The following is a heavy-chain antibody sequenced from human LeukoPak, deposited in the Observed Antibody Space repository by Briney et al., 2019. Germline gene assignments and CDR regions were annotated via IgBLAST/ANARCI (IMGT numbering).Heavy chain of an antibody. CDR3: ARSERYNSGWYFYFDY. J-gene: IGHJ4*02. V-gene: IGHV4-34*01. Sequence: SETLSLTCAVYGGSFSGYYWSWIRHPPGKGLEWIGEINHSGSTNYNPSLKSRVTISVDTSKNQFSLKLSSVTAADTAVYYCARSERYNSGWYFYFDYWGQGTLVIVSS. CDR1: GGSFSGYY. CDR2: INHSGST. D-gene: IGHD6-19*01.